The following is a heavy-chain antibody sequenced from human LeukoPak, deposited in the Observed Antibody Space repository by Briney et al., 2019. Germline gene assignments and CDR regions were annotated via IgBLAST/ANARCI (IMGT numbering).Heavy chain of an antibody. CDR2: IYYSGST. CDR1: GGSISSSSYY. V-gene: IGHV4-39*01. D-gene: IGHD3-22*01. CDR3: ARRDDSSGYHKIFDY. J-gene: IGHJ4*02. Sequence: SETLSLTCTVSGGSISSSSYYWGWIRQPPGKGLEWIGSIYYSGSTYYNPSLKSRVTISIDTSKNQFYLKLSSLTAADTAVYYCARRDDSSGYHKIFDYWGQGTLVTVSS.